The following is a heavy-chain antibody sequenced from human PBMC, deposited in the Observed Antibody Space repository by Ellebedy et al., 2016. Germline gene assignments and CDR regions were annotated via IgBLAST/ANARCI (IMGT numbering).Heavy chain of an antibody. Sequence: SETLSLTXVVYGVSVTGDFWTWIRQPPGKGLEWIGEINHSGSTNYNPSLRSRVTISLDTSKNQFSLKLSSVTAADTAVYYCVRGARRITIFGVVIIAPMDVWGKGTTVTVSS. D-gene: IGHD3-3*01. CDR2: INHSGST. J-gene: IGHJ6*03. CDR3: VRGARRITIFGVVIIAPMDV. V-gene: IGHV4-34*01. CDR1: GVSVTGDF.